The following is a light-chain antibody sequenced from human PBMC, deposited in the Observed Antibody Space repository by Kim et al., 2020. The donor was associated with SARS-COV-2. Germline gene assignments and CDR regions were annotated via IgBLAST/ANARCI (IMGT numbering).Light chain of an antibody. CDR2: EVN. CDR1: RRDVGSYNF. J-gene: IGLJ3*02. CDR3: CSYAGSETWV. V-gene: IGLV2-23*02. Sequence: GQSVTISCAGTRRDVGSYNFVTWYQQYPGKAPKLMTFEVNKRPSGVSNRFSGSKSGNTASLTISGLQAEDEADYYCCSYAGSETWVFGGGTKLTVL.